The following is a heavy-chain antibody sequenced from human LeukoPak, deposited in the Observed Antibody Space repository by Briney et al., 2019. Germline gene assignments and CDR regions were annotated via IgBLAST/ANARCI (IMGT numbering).Heavy chain of an antibody. CDR2: INPSGGST. V-gene: IGHV1-46*01. CDR1: GYIFTSYF. CDR3: ARVNGRIAAAGQFDY. D-gene: IGHD6-13*01. Sequence: ASVKVSCKASGYIFTSYFMHWVRQAPGQGLEWMGLINPSGGSTSYAQKFQGRVTMTRDMSTSTVYMELSSLRSEDTAVYYCARVNGRIAAAGQFDYWGQGTLVTVSS. J-gene: IGHJ4*02.